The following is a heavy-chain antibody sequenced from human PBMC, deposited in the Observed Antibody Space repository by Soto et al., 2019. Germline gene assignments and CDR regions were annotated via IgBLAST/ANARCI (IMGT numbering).Heavy chain of an antibody. CDR1: GYTFTGHY. Sequence: ASVKVSCKASGYTFTGHYIHWVRQAPEQGPEWMGEIGPESGATRYAQRFQGRVTMTRDMSVTTVYMELNNLSPDDTAVYYCGRGRSGQIVVFYWGQGTPVTVSS. V-gene: IGHV1-2*02. CDR3: GRGRSGQIVVFY. D-gene: IGHD1-26*01. J-gene: IGHJ4*02. CDR2: IGPESGAT.